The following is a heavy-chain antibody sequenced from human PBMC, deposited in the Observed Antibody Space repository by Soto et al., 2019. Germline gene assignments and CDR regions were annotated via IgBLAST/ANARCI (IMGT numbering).Heavy chain of an antibody. CDR3: ARVAGGCSSTSCYPNWFDP. V-gene: IGHV3-21*01. CDR1: GFTLSSYS. D-gene: IGHD2-2*01. Sequence: VGSLRLSCAASGFTLSSYSMNWVRQAPGKGLEWVSSISSSSSYIYYADSVKGRFTISRDNAKNSLYLQMNSLRAEDTAVYYCARVAGGCSSTSCYPNWFDPWGQGTLVTVSS. CDR2: ISSSSSYI. J-gene: IGHJ5*02.